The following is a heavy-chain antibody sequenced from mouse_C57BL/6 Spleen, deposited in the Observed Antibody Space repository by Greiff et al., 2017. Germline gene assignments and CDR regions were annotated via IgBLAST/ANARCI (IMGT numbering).Heavy chain of an antibody. Sequence: VQLVESGPELVKPGASVKISCKASGYAFSSSWMNWVKQRPGKGLEWIGRIYPGDGDTNYNGKFKGKATLTADKSSSTAYMQLSSLTSEDSAVYCCARTSYYYGSSYGDFDDWGTGTTVTVSS. CDR1: GYAFSSSW. D-gene: IGHD1-1*01. J-gene: IGHJ1*03. CDR2: IYPGDGDT. V-gene: IGHV1-82*01. CDR3: ARTSYYYGSSYGDFDD.